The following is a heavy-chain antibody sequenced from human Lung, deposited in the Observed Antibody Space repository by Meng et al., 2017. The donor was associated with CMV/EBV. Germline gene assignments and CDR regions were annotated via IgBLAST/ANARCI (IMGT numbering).Heavy chain of an antibody. CDR1: GFTFSGSD. Sequence: SXAASGFTFSGSDIHWVRQASGKGLEWVGRIRSEPNNHATSYAVSLRSRVTISRDDSKNTAYLQVDSLKTDDTAVYYCSRHLGLAIDFWGQGTLVTVSS. CDR2: IRSEPNNHAT. CDR3: SRHLGLAIDF. V-gene: IGHV3-73*01. J-gene: IGHJ4*02.